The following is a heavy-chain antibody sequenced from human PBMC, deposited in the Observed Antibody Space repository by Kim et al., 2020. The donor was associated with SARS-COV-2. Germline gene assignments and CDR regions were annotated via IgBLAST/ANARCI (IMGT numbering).Heavy chain of an antibody. J-gene: IGHJ4*02. Sequence: GESLKISCNGSGYSFSNYWIGWVRQMPGKGLEWMGVIYPGDSDTRYSPSYQGQVTISADKSISTAYLQWSSLKASNPAMYYCAKLGFAATYIDYWGQGTLVTVSS. V-gene: IGHV5-51*01. CDR1: GYSFSNYW. CDR3: AKLGFAATYIDY. CDR2: IYPGDSDT. D-gene: IGHD3-16*01.